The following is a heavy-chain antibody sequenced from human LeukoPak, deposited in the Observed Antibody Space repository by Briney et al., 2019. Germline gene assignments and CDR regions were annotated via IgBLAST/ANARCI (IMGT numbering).Heavy chain of an antibody. J-gene: IGHJ4*02. V-gene: IGHV4-31*03. D-gene: IGHD3-22*01. CDR1: GASFNSDDQY. CDR2: IHPSGML. CDR3: SRGLDSRKLGY. Sequence: SETLSLTCTVSGASFNSDDQYWNWIRQSPGKGLEWIGSIHPSGMLYNNPSLESRVTMSRNTSKNQFSLNLNSVTAADTAVYFCSRGLDSRKLGYWGQGVLVTVSS.